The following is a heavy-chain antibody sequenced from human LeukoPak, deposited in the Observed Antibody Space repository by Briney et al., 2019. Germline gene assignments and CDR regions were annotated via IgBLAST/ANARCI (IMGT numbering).Heavy chain of an antibody. D-gene: IGHD5-18*01. CDR3: ARHLYSYGLR. CDR1: GASISSSSYY. CDR2: IYYSGST. J-gene: IGHJ4*02. Sequence: PSETLSLTCTVSGASISSSSYYWGWIRQPPGKGLEWIGSIYYSGSTYYNPSLKSRVTISVDTSKNQFSLKLSSVTAADTAVYYCARHLYSYGLRWGQGTLVTVSS. V-gene: IGHV4-39*01.